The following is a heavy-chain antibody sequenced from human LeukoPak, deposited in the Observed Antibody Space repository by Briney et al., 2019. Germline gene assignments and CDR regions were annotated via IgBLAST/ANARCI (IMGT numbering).Heavy chain of an antibody. Sequence: SQTLSLTCTVSGGSISSGSYYWSWIRQPPGKGLEWIESIYYSGSTYYNPSLKSRVTISVDTSKNQFSLKLSSVTAADTAVYYRYLYCGGDCSNDAFDIWGQGTMVTVSS. J-gene: IGHJ3*02. CDR3: YLYCGGDCSNDAFDI. V-gene: IGHV4-39*07. CDR1: GGSISSGSYY. D-gene: IGHD2-21*02. CDR2: IYYSGST.